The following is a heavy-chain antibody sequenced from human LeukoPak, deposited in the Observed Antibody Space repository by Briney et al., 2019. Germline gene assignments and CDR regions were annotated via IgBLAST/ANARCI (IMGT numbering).Heavy chain of an antibody. CDR3: ARVPDDYGDYNWFDP. CDR2: INPNSGGT. V-gene: IGHV1-2*02. Sequence: ASVRVSCKASGYTFTGYYMHWVRQAPGQGLEWMGWINPNSGGTNYAQKFQGRVTMTRDTSISTAYMELSRLRSDDTAVYYCARVPDDYGDYNWFDPWGQGTLVTVSS. J-gene: IGHJ5*02. D-gene: IGHD4-17*01. CDR1: GYTFTGYY.